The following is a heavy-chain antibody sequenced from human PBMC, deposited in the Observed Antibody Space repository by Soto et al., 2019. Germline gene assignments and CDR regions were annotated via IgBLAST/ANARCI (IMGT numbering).Heavy chain of an antibody. J-gene: IGHJ1*01. D-gene: IGHD2-21*02. V-gene: IGHV4-59*01. Sequence: SETLSLTCTVPGDSINSYYWNWIRQPPGKRLEWIGYVYYSGDTYYSGSTNYNPSLGSRVTVPVGTSKNQFSLKLNSVTAADTSVYYCATSFGGNLLAYWGQGTLVSVAS. CDR3: ATSFGGNLLAY. CDR1: GDSINSYY. CDR2: VYYSGDTYYSGST.